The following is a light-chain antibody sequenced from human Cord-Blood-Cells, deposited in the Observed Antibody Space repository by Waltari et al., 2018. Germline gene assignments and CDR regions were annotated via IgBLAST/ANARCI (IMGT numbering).Light chain of an antibody. CDR1: QGISRY. V-gene: IGKV1-8*01. CDR3: QQYYSYPFT. Sequence: AIRMTQSPSSFSASTGDSVTITCRASQGISRYLAWYQQKPGKAPKLLIYAASTLQSGVPSRFSGSGSGTDFTLTISCLQSEDFATYYCQQYYSYPFTFGPGTKVDIK. J-gene: IGKJ3*01. CDR2: AAS.